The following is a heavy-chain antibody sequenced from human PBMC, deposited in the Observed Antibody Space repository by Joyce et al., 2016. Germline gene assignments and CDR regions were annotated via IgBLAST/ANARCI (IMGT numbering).Heavy chain of an antibody. CDR3: ARGGISYYYAMDV. CDR1: GSTFSSSG. D-gene: IGHD3-16*01. V-gene: IGHV3-21*01. Sequence: QLVESGGGVVKPGGSLRLSCEASGSTFSSSGMSWFRKAPGKGLEWVAAISGTSYYIFHAETVRGRFTVSRDNAKKTLYLQMNSLRAEDSAVFYCARGGISYYYAMDVWGQGTTVTVSS. J-gene: IGHJ6*02. CDR2: ISGTSYYI.